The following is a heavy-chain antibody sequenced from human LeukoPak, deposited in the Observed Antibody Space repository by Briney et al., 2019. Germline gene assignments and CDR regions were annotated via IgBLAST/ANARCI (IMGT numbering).Heavy chain of an antibody. Sequence: SETLSLTCAAYGGSFSGYYWSWIRQPPGKGLEWIGEINHSGSTNYNPSLKSRVTISVDTSKNQFPLKLSSVTAADMAVYYCARAMDIVVVVAATPPAFDIWGQGTMVTVSS. CDR2: INHSGST. CDR1: GGSFSGYY. D-gene: IGHD2-15*01. CDR3: ARAMDIVVVVAATPPAFDI. J-gene: IGHJ3*02. V-gene: IGHV4-34*01.